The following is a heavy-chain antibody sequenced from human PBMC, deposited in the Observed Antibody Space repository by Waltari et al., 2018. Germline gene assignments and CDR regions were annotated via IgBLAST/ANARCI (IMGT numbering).Heavy chain of an antibody. V-gene: IGHV3-74*01. CDR2: IKDDGGGT. CDR3: TRGRAGGPDVFDM. J-gene: IGHJ3*02. Sequence: EVQLVESGGGSVQPGGSLTLSCAASGFAFRSQWMHLVRQAPGRGLVWVARIKDDGGGTIYADSVKGRFTISRDNGRNTLYLQMNSLRADDTAVYYCTRGRAGGPDVFDMWGQGTTVTVSS. CDR1: GFAFRSQW.